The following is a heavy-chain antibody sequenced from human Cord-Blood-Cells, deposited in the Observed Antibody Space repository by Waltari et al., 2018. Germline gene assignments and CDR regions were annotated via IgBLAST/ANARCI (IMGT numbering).Heavy chain of an antibody. CDR3: ARGRGFRYFDY. D-gene: IGHD3-10*01. Sequence: QVQLQQWGAVLLKPSETLSLTCAVYGGSFSGYYWTWIRQPPGKGLEWSGEINHSGSTNYNPSLKSRVTISVDTSKNQFSLKLSSVTAADTAVYYCARGRGFRYFDYWGQGTLVTVSS. V-gene: IGHV4-34*01. CDR2: INHSGST. CDR1: GGSFSGYY. J-gene: IGHJ4*02.